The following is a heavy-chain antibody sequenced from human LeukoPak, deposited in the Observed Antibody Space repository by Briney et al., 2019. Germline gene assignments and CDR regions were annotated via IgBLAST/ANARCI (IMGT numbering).Heavy chain of an antibody. Sequence: ASVKVSCKASGYTFTSYAMNWVRQAPGQGLEWMGWINTNTGNPTYAQGFTGRFVFSLDISVSTACLQISSLKAEDTAVYYCARVLNGYDYGDYVPWFDPWGQGTLVTVSS. CDR3: ARVLNGYDYGDYVPWFDP. D-gene: IGHD4-17*01. V-gene: IGHV7-4-1*02. J-gene: IGHJ5*02. CDR1: GYTFTSYA. CDR2: INTNTGNP.